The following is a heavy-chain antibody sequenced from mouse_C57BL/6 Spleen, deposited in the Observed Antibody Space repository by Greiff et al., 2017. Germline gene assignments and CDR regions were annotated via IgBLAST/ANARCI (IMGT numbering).Heavy chain of an antibody. Sequence: VQLQQPGAELVKPGASVKLSCKASGYTFTSYWMHWVKQRPGQGLEWIGMIHPNSGSTNYNEKFKSKATLTVDKSSSTAYMQLSSLTSEDSAVYYCARDGDDYDGDYYAMDYWGQGTSVTVSS. CDR2: IHPNSGST. CDR1: GYTFTSYW. V-gene: IGHV1-64*01. D-gene: IGHD2-4*01. J-gene: IGHJ4*01. CDR3: ARDGDDYDGDYYAMDY.